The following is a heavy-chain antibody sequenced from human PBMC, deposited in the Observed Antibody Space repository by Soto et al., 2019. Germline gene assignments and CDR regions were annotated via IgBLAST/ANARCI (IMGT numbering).Heavy chain of an antibody. D-gene: IGHD6-13*01. V-gene: IGHV3-30-3*01. Sequence: VRLSCAASGFTFSSYAMHWVRQAPGKGLEWVAVISSDGSNKYYADSVKGRFTISRDNSKNTLYLQMNSLRAEDTAVYYCARPLVDMAAGDLMDVWGQGTTVTASS. CDR1: GFTFSSYA. CDR3: ARPLVDMAAGDLMDV. CDR2: ISSDGSNK. J-gene: IGHJ6*02.